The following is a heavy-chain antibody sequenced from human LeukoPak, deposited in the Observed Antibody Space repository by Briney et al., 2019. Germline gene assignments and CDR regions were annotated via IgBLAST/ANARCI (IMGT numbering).Heavy chain of an antibody. Sequence: GGSLRLSCAASGFTFSSYNMNWVRQAPGRGLEWVSSISSTSRSYIYYADSVKGRFTISRDNAKNSPYLQMNSLRAEDTAVYHCARDVLLWFGDPYYYMDVWGKGTTVTVSS. CDR1: GFTFSSYN. CDR2: ISSTSRSYI. CDR3: ARDVLLWFGDPYYYMDV. J-gene: IGHJ6*03. D-gene: IGHD3-10*01. V-gene: IGHV3-21*01.